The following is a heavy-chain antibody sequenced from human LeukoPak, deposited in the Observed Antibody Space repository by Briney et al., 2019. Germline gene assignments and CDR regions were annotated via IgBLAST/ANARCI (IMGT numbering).Heavy chain of an antibody. CDR3: ARENYYDSSGIFDY. V-gene: IGHV4-31*11. Sequence: SETLSLTCAVYGGSFSGYYWSWIRQHPGKGLEWIGYIYYSGSTYYNPSLKSRVTISVDSSKNQFSLYLTSVTAADTAVYYCARENYYDSSGIFDYWGQGTLVTVSS. CDR1: GGSFSGYY. J-gene: IGHJ4*02. CDR2: IYYSGST. D-gene: IGHD3-22*01.